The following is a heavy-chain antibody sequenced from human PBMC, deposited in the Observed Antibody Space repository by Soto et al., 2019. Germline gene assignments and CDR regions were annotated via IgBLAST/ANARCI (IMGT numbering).Heavy chain of an antibody. Sequence: GGSLRLSCAASGFTVSSNYMSWVRQAPGKGLEWVSVIYSGGSTYYADSVKGRFTISRDNSKNTLYLQMNSLRAADTAVYYCARHRRWLQFDDFDYWGQGTLVTVSS. CDR2: IYSGGST. CDR3: ARHRRWLQFDDFDY. CDR1: GFTVSSNY. J-gene: IGHJ4*02. V-gene: IGHV3-66*04. D-gene: IGHD5-12*01.